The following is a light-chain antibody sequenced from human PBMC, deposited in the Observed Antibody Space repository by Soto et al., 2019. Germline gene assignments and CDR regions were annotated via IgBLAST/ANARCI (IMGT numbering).Light chain of an antibody. CDR1: HSVSES. CDR2: DVS. CDR3: HQRSDWRPIT. J-gene: IGKJ5*01. Sequence: IVFTQSPATLSLSPRERATLSCSASHSVSESLALYQQKPGQAPRLLIYDVSYRATGIPVRFSGSGSGTDFTLTISSLEPEDFAVYYCHQRSDWRPITFGQGTRLEI. V-gene: IGKV3-11*01.